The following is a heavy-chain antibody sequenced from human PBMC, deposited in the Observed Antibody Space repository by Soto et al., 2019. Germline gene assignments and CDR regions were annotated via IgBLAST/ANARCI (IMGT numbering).Heavy chain of an antibody. CDR3: TGISMYGEYWYFDL. CDR1: GFTFSNYG. J-gene: IGHJ2*01. V-gene: IGHV3-33*01. CDR2: IWYDGSNK. D-gene: IGHD4-17*01. Sequence: QVQLVESGGGVVQPGRSLRLSCAASGFTFSNYGMHWVRQAPGKGLEWVAVIWYDGSNKYYADSVKGRFTISRDNSKNTLYLQMNSLRAEDTAVYYCTGISMYGEYWYFDLWGRGTLVTVSS.